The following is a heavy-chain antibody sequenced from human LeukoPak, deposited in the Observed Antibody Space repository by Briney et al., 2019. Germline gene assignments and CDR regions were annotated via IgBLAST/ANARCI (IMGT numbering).Heavy chain of an antibody. Sequence: GSPRLSCAASGFTFSSYSMKWVRQPPGKGLEWIGEINHSGSTNYNPSLKSRVTISVDTSENQFSLKLSSVTAADTAVYYCARGRGGSFDYWGQGTLVTVSS. CDR2: INHSGST. CDR1: GFTFSSYS. CDR3: ARGRGGSFDY. J-gene: IGHJ4*02. D-gene: IGHD3-10*01. V-gene: IGHV4-34*01.